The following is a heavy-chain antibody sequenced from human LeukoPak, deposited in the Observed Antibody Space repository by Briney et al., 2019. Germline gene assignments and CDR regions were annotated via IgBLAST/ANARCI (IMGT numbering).Heavy chain of an antibody. CDR1: GFTFSSYA. CDR3: AKGGQQVRGYYYYGMDV. Sequence: GGSLRLSCAASGFTFSSYAMSWVRQAPGKGLEWVSAISGSGGSTYYADSVKGRFTISRDNSKNTLYLQMNSLRAEDTAVYYCAKGGQQVRGYYYYGMDVWGQGTTVTVSS. J-gene: IGHJ6*02. D-gene: IGHD6-13*01. CDR2: ISGSGGST. V-gene: IGHV3-23*01.